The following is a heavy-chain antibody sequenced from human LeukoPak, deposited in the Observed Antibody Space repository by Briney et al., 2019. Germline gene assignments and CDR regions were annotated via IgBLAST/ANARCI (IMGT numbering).Heavy chain of an antibody. V-gene: IGHV4-39*07. J-gene: IGHJ5*02. D-gene: IGHD1-26*01. CDR1: GGSISSSSYY. CDR3: ARKVVGATNNPPWFDP. Sequence: SETLSLTCTVSGGSISSSSYYWGWIRQPPGKGLEWIGSIYYSGSTYYNPSLKSRVTISVDTSKNQFSLKLSSVTAADTAVYYCARKVVGATNNPPWFDPWGQGTQVIVSS. CDR2: IYYSGST.